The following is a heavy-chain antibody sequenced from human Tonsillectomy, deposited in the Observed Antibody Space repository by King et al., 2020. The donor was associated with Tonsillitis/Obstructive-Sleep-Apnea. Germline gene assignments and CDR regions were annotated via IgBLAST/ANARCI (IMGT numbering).Heavy chain of an antibody. CDR2: IIPNLRTP. J-gene: IGHJ4*02. CDR3: ARDEGDYYGSGSSFNSFAH. CDR1: GGPFSTYA. V-gene: IGHV1-69*01. Sequence: QLVQSGAEVKKPGSSVKVSCKTSGGPFSTYAINWVRQAPGQGLEWMGGIIPNLRTPIYAQRFQDRVTITADDSTSTAYMDLSSLGSEDTAVYYCARDEGDYYGSGSSFNSFAHWGQGTLVTVSS. D-gene: IGHD3-10*01.